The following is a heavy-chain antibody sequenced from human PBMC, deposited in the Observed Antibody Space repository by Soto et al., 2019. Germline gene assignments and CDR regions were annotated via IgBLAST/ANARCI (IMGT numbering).Heavy chain of an antibody. CDR3: ARDRSYGSGTDLYYYGMDV. J-gene: IGHJ6*02. V-gene: IGHV3-33*01. CDR1: GFTFSSYG. D-gene: IGHD3-10*01. Sequence: VGSLRLSCAASGFTFSSYGMHWVRQAPGKGLEWVAVIWYDGSNKYYADSVKGRFTISRDNSKNTLYLQMNSLRAEDTAVYYCARDRSYGSGTDLYYYGMDVWGQGTTVTVSS. CDR2: IWYDGSNK.